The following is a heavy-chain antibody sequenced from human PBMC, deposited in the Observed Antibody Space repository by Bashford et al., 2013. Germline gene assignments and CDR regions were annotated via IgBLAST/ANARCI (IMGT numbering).Heavy chain of an antibody. CDR3: ARIWTSGRYPFGFHFDN. Sequence: SETLSLTCDVSSYSIRSGYYWGWSRQPPGKGLEWIASIYHSGTTYYNPSRKEPSYHISRHLQESISLRLSSVTAADTAVYYCARIWTSGRYPFGFHFDNWGQGALVTVS. V-gene: IGHV4-38-2*01. CDR1: SYSIRSGYY. D-gene: IGHD1-26*01. CDR2: IYHSGTT. J-gene: IGHJ4*02.